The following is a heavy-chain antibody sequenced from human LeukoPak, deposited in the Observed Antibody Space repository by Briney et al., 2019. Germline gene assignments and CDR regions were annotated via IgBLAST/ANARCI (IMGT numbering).Heavy chain of an antibody. Sequence: ASVKVSCKASGYTFTGYYIHWVRQAPGQGLEWMGWNNPNSGVTHYAQKFQDRVTMTRDTPISTAYMELSSLTYDDTAIYYCARPRYCNSGACSNNFDYWGQGTLVTVSS. CDR2: NNPNSGVT. V-gene: IGHV1-2*02. D-gene: IGHD2/OR15-2a*01. CDR3: ARPRYCNSGACSNNFDY. J-gene: IGHJ4*02. CDR1: GYTFTGYY.